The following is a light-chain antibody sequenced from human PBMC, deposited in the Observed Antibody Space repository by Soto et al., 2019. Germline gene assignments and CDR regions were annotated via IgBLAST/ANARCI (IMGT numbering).Light chain of an antibody. V-gene: IGLV1-40*01. Sequence: QPVLTQPPSVSGAPGQRVTISCTGSSSNIGADYDVHWYQHLPGTAPKLLIFDNNNRPSGVPDRFSGSKSGTSASLAITGLQAEDEADYYCQSLDSSLSGSWVFGGGTKLTVL. CDR1: SSNIGADYD. CDR3: QSLDSSLSGSWV. J-gene: IGLJ3*02. CDR2: DNN.